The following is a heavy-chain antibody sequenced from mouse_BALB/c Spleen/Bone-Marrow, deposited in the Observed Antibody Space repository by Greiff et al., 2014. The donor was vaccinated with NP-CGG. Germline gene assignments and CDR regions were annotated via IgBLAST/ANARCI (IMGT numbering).Heavy chain of an antibody. Sequence: VQLKESGGGLAKPGGSLKLSCAASGFTFSSYAMSWVRQTPEKRLEWVASISSGGSTYYPDSVKGRFTISRDNARNILYLQMSSLRSEDTAMYYCASLYFYGSSYYTMDYWGQGTSVTVSS. CDR2: ISSGGST. D-gene: IGHD1-1*01. V-gene: IGHV5-6-5*01. CDR1: GFTFSSYA. J-gene: IGHJ4*01. CDR3: ASLYFYGSSYYTMDY.